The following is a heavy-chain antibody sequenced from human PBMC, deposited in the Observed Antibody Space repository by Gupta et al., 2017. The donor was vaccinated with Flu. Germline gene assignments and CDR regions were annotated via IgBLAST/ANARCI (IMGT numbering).Heavy chain of an antibody. CDR1: GFTFRNYW. J-gene: IGHJ4*02. D-gene: IGHD3-3*01. CDR2: IKQDGSDM. Sequence: EVHLVESGGGLVRPGGSLRLSCATSGFTFRNYWMSWVRQAPGKGLEGVANIKQDGSDMFYVDSVKGRFTISRDNAKNSLDLQMNSLTDEDTAVYYCVRDGPAEWHFDYWGQGTLVTVSS. V-gene: IGHV3-7*01. CDR3: VRDGPAEWHFDY.